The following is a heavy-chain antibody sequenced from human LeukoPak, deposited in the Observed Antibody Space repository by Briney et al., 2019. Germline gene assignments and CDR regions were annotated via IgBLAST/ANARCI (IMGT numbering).Heavy chain of an antibody. CDR1: GYTFTSYG. D-gene: IGHD6-19*01. V-gene: IGHV1-18*01. CDR2: ISAYNGNT. J-gene: IGHJ4*02. Sequence: ASVKVSCKASGYTFTSYGISWVRQAPGQGLEWMGWISAYNGNTNYAQKLQGRVTMTTDTSTSTAYMELRSLRSDDTAVYYCARDRNNAGYSSGWIDFDYWGQGTLVTVSS. CDR3: ARDRNNAGYSSGWIDFDY.